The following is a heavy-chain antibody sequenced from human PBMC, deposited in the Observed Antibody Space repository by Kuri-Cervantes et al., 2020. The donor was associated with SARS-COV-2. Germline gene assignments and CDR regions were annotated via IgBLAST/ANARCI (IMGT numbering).Heavy chain of an antibody. J-gene: IGHJ4*02. D-gene: IGHD4-11*01. CDR1: GGSISSSSYY. Sequence: GSLRLSCTVSGGSISSSSYYWGWIRQPPGKGLEWIGSIYYSGCTYYNPSLKSRVTISVDTSKNQFSLKLSSVTAADTAVYYCASAYSKYAYFDDWGQGALVTVSS. V-gene: IGHV4-39*07. CDR2: IYYSGCT. CDR3: ASAYSKYAYFDD.